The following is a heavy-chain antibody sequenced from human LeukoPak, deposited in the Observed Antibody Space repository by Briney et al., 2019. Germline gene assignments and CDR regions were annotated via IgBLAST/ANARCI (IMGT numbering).Heavy chain of an antibody. Sequence: GGSLRLSCAASGFAFSSYAMSWVRQAPGEGLEWVSTTSGRGGSTDYSDSVTGRFTISRDNSKNTLYLQMNSLRADDTALYYCAKGGSFRAFDYWGQGTLVTVSS. CDR3: AKGGSFRAFDY. V-gene: IGHV3-23*01. CDR1: GFAFSSYA. J-gene: IGHJ4*02. D-gene: IGHD6-13*01. CDR2: TSGRGGST.